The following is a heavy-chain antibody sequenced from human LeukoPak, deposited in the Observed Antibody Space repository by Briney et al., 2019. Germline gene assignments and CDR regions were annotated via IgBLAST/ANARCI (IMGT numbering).Heavy chain of an antibody. Sequence: PSETLSLTCTVSGGSISSYYWSWIRQPPGKGLEWIGYIYYSGSTNYNPSLKSRVTMSVDTSKNQFSLKLSSVTAADTAVYYCARDGGRYCSSTSCYYFDYWGQGTLVTVSS. J-gene: IGHJ4*02. CDR3: ARDGGRYCSSTSCYYFDY. CDR2: IYYSGST. V-gene: IGHV4-59*12. CDR1: GGSISSYY. D-gene: IGHD2-2*01.